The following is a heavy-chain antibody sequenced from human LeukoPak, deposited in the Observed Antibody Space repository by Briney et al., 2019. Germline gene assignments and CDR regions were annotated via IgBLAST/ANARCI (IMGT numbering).Heavy chain of an antibody. D-gene: IGHD4-17*01. CDR1: GFTFMNYA. J-gene: IGHJ4*02. Sequence: GGSLRLSCAASGFTFMNYAMHWVRQAPGKGLEWVSAISGSDYSTYYADSVKGRFTISRDTSKNTLYLQMNSLRAEDTAVYYCAKLAVTTFHYFDYWGQGTLVTVSS. V-gene: IGHV3-23*01. CDR3: AKLAVTTFHYFDY. CDR2: ISGSDYST.